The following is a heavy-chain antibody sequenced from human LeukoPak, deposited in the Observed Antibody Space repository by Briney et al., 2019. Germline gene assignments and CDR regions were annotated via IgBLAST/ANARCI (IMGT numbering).Heavy chain of an antibody. CDR3: ARKGGLFDY. Sequence: SETLSLTCTVSGGSIRYYYWSWIRQSPGKGLEWIGYIYYNGSTNYNPSLKSRVTISVDMYKNQFSLKMSSVTAADTAVYYCARKGGLFDYWGQGRLVTVSS. CDR2: IYYNGST. D-gene: IGHD2-15*01. J-gene: IGHJ4*02. V-gene: IGHV4-59*01. CDR1: GGSIRYYY.